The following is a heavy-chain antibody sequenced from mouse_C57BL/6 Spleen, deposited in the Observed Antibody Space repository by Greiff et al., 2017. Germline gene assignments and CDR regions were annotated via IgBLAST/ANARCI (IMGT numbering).Heavy chain of an antibody. CDR1: GYAFSSYW. CDR3: ARKREGGYAMDY. CDR2: IYPGDGDT. J-gene: IGHJ4*01. V-gene: IGHV1-80*01. Sequence: QVQLQQSGAELVKPGASVKISCKASGYAFSSYWMNWVKQRPGKGLEWIGQIYPGDGDTNYNGKFKGKATLTADKSSSTAYMQLSSLTSEDSAVYFCARKREGGYAMDYWGQGTSVTVSS.